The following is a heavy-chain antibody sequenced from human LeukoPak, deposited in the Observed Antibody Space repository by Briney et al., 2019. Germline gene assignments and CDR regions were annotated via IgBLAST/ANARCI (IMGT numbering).Heavy chain of an antibody. D-gene: IGHD3-9*01. V-gene: IGHV3-74*03. CDR2: INTDGSST. J-gene: IGHJ5*01. CDR1: GFIFSTSW. CDR3: ARDFLTGFDS. Sequence: GGSLRLSCAASGFIFSTSWMHWVRQAPGEGLVWVSRINTDGSSTAYADSVKGRFTISRDNAKNTLYLQMNSLRAEDTAVYYCARDFLTGFDSWGQGTLVAVSS.